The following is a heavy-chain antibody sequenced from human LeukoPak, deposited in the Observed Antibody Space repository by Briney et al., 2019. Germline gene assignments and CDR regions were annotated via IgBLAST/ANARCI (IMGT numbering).Heavy chain of an antibody. J-gene: IGHJ6*03. CDR1: GFTFSSYG. CDR2: IWYDGSNK. D-gene: IGHD3-22*01. V-gene: IGHV3-33*01. CDR3: ARSGYQPSDYMDV. Sequence: PGGSLRLSCAAPGFTFSSYGMHLVRQAPGKGLEWVPVIWYDGSNKYYADAVKGRFTISRDNSKNTLYLQMNSLRAEDTAVYYCARSGYQPSDYMDVWGKGTTVTVSS.